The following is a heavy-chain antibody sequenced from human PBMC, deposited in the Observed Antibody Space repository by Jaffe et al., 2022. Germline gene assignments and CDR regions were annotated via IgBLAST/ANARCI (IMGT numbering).Heavy chain of an antibody. CDR1: GYSISSGYY. J-gene: IGHJ4*02. Sequence: QVQLQESGPGLVKPSETLSLTCAVSGYSISSGYYWGWIRQPPGKGLEWIGSIYHSGSTYYNPSLKSRVTISVDTSKNQFSLKLSSVTAADTAVYYCARRGSSSWYGGFDYWGQGTLVTVSS. D-gene: IGHD6-13*01. V-gene: IGHV4-38-2*01. CDR3: ARRGSSSWYGGFDY. CDR2: IYHSGST.